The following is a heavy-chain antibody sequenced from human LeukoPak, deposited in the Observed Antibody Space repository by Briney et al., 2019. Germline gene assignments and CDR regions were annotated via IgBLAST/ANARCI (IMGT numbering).Heavy chain of an antibody. Sequence: GGSLRLSCAASGFTFSSYAMHWVRQAPGKGLEWVAVISYDGSNKYYADSVKGRFTISRDNSKNTLYLQMNSLRAEDTAVYYCARLKTYCSSTSCHPYWGQGTLVTVSS. CDR3: ARLKTYCSSTSCHPY. CDR2: ISYDGSNK. J-gene: IGHJ4*02. D-gene: IGHD2-2*01. V-gene: IGHV3-30-3*01. CDR1: GFTFSSYA.